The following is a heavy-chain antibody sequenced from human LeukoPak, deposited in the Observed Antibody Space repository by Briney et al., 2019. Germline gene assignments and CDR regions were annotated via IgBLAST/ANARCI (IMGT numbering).Heavy chain of an antibody. J-gene: IGHJ4*02. CDR1: GGSISSSNW. Sequence: SGTLSLTCAVSGGSISSSNWWSWVRQSPGRGLEWIGEIYHSGSANYNPSLDSRITISLDKSKNQFSLNLNSVTAADTAVYYCARDQGDSSLFDYWGQGTLVTVSS. V-gene: IGHV4-4*02. CDR3: ARDQGDSSLFDY. D-gene: IGHD3-22*01. CDR2: IYHSGSA.